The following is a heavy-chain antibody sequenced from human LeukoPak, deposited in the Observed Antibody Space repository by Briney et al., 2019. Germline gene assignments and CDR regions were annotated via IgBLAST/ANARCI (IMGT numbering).Heavy chain of an antibody. Sequence: GGSLRLSCAASGFTFSSYWMHWVRQAPGKGLEWVANIKQDGSEKYYVDSVKGRFTISRDNAKNSLYLQMNSLRAEDTAVYYCASPLDYYDSSGPPGVWGQGTLVTVSS. CDR3: ASPLDYYDSSGPPGV. V-gene: IGHV3-7*03. CDR2: IKQDGSEK. CDR1: GFTFSSYW. D-gene: IGHD3-22*01. J-gene: IGHJ4*02.